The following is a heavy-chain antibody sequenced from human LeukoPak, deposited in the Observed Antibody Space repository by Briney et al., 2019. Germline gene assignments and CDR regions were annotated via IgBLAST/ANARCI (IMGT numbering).Heavy chain of an antibody. CDR1: GYTFTSYY. J-gene: IGHJ4*02. D-gene: IGHD3-22*01. CDR3: ARGDYDTHGYQTR. V-gene: IGHV7-4-1*02. CDR2: INTNTGNP. Sequence: ASVKVSCKASGYTFTSYYIHWLRQAPGQGLEWMGWINTNTGNPTYAQGFTGRFVFSLDTSVSTAYLQISSLKADDTAMYYCARGDYDTHGYQTRWGQGTLVTVSS.